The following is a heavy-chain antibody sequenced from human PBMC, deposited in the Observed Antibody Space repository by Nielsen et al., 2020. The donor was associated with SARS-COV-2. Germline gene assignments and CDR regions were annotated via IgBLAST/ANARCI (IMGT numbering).Heavy chain of an antibody. CDR3: ARDGVDSNEELWDYGMDV. J-gene: IGHJ6*02. D-gene: IGHD4-11*01. Sequence: WVRQAPGQGLEWMGIINPSGGSTSYAQKFQGRVTMTRDTSTSTVYMELSSLRSEDTAVYYCARDGVDSNEELWDYGMDVWGQGTTVTVSS. V-gene: IGHV1-46*01. CDR2: INPSGGST.